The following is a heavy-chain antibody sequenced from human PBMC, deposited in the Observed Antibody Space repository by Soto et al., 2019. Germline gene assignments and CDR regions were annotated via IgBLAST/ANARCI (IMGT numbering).Heavy chain of an antibody. D-gene: IGHD3-10*01. Sequence: PSETLSLTCAVSGGSISSSNWWSWVRQPPGKGLEWIGEIYHSGSTNYNPSLKSRVTISVDKSKNQFSLKLSSVTAADTAVYYCAGARYYYGSGSYLLDYWGQGTLVTVSS. V-gene: IGHV4-4*02. CDR2: IYHSGST. CDR3: AGARYYYGSGSYLLDY. J-gene: IGHJ4*02. CDR1: GGSISSSNW.